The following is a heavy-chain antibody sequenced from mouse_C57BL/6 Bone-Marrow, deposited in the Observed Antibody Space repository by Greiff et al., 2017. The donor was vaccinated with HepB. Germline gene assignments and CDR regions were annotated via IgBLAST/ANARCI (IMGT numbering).Heavy chain of an antibody. Sequence: VQLQQPGTELLKPGASVKLSCKASGYTFTSYWMHWVKQRPGQGLEWIGNINPSNGGTNYNEKFKSKATLTVDKSSSTAYMQLGSLTPEDSAVYPCANEEASKNWNHDDRGTGTTETV. CDR3: ANEEASKNWNHDD. V-gene: IGHV1-53*01. CDR1: GYTFTSYW. D-gene: IGHD6-1*01. CDR2: INPSNGGT. J-gene: IGHJ1*03.